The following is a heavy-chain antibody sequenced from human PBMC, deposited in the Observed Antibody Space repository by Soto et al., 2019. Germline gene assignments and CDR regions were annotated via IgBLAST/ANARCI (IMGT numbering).Heavy chain of an antibody. CDR3: ARAGGRYDWVTATSDY. CDR2: ISGDGGSR. V-gene: IGHV3-23*01. CDR1: GFTFNNYA. J-gene: IGHJ4*02. Sequence: GGSLRLSCAASGFTFNNYAMSWVRQAPGKGLEWVSAISGDGGSRYYADSVKGRFSVSRDNSKNTLYLQMNSLRAEDTAVYYCARAGGRYDWVTATSDYWGQGTLVTVSS. D-gene: IGHD3-16*01.